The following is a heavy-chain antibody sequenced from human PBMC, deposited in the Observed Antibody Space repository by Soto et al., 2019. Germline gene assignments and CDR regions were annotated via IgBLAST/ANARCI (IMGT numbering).Heavy chain of an antibody. CDR3: TSALLDNWFDP. J-gene: IGHJ5*01. CDR2: IKRLADGATT. D-gene: IGHD2-15*01. V-gene: IGHV3-15*01. CDR1: GIIFSNAW. Sequence: PGGSLRLSCEVSGIIFSNAWMNWVRQAPGKGLEWVARIKRLADGATTDYAAPVRGRFTISRDDSKNILYLQMSSLTSEDTGVYFCTSALLDNWFDPWGRGTQVTVAS.